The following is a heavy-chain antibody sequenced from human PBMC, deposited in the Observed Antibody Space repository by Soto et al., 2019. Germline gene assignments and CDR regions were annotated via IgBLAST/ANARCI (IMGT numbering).Heavy chain of an antibody. CDR3: ARGPKPPRITIFGVNPGFDY. CDR1: GFTFSSYG. J-gene: IGHJ4*02. D-gene: IGHD3-3*01. CDR2: IWYDGSNK. V-gene: IGHV3-33*01. Sequence: GGSLRLSCAASGFTFSSYGMHWVRQAPGKGLEWVAVIWYDGSNKYYADSVKGRFTISRDNSKNTLYLKMNSLRAEDTAVYYCARGPKPPRITIFGVNPGFDYWGQGTLVTVSS.